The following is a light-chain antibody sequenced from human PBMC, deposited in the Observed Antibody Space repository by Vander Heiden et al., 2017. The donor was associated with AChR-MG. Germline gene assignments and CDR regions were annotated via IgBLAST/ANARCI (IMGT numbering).Light chain of an antibody. CDR2: KVS. CDR1: QSLVHSDGNTY. CDR3: RQGEHWPHT. V-gene: IGKV2-30*02. Sequence: DVVMTQSPPSLPVTLGQPASISCRSGQSLVHSDGNTYLIWFHQRPGQSPRRLIYKVSERDSGVPDRFSGSGSGADFTLRISRVEAEDVGLYYCRQGEHWPHTFGGGTRVEIK. J-gene: IGKJ4*01.